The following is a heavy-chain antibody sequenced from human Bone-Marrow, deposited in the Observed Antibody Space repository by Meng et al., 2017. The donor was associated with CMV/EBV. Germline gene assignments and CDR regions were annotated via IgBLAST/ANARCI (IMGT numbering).Heavy chain of an antibody. CDR3: ARYGGIAATREYYYYGMDV. CDR1: GFTFSSYA. J-gene: IGHJ6*02. V-gene: IGHV3-30*19. CDR2: ISYDGSNK. Sequence: GGSLRLSCAASGFTFSSYAMQWVRQAPGKGLEWVAVISYDGSNKYYADSVKGRFTISRDNSKNTLYLQMNSLRAEDTAVYYCARYGGIAATREYYYYGMDVWGQGTTVTVSS. D-gene: IGHD2-15*01.